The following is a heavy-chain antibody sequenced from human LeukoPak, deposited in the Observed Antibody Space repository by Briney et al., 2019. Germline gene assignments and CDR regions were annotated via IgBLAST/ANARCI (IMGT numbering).Heavy chain of an antibody. CDR1: GLTFSSYS. CDR3: AELGITMIGGV. V-gene: IGHV3-48*04. D-gene: IGHD3-10*02. CDR2: ISSSGSTI. Sequence: GGSLRLSFAASGLTFSSYSMNWLRQAQGKGLEWVSYISSSGSTIYYVDSVKGRFTISRDNAKNSLYLQMNSLRAEDTAVYYCAELGITMIGGVWGKGTTVTLSS. J-gene: IGHJ6*04.